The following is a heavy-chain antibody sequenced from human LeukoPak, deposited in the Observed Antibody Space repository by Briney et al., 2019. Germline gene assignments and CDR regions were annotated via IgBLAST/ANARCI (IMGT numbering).Heavy chain of an antibody. CDR3: ARGDYYDSSGYSPRFDP. CDR1: GYTFTGYY. CDR2: INPNNGGT. D-gene: IGHD3-22*01. V-gene: IGHV1-2*02. J-gene: IGHJ5*02. Sequence: GASVKISCKASGYTFTGYYMHWVRQAPGQGLEWMGWINPNNGGTNYAQKFQGRVTMTRDTSISTAYMELNRLRSDDTAVYYCARGDYYDSSGYSPRFDPWGQGTLVTVSS.